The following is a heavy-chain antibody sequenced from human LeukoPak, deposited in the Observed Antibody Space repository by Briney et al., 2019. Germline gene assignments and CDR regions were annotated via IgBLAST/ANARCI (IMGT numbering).Heavy chain of an antibody. CDR2: ISGSGDST. V-gene: IGHV3-23*01. Sequence: GGSLRLSCAASGFTFSNYGMNWVRQAPGKGLEWVSAISGSGDSTYYADSVKGRFTISRDNSKNTLYLHMNSLRAEDTAVYYCARRSSGSPPYYFDYWGQGTLVTVSS. CDR1: GFTFSNYG. J-gene: IGHJ4*02. CDR3: ARRSSGSPPYYFDY. D-gene: IGHD1-26*01.